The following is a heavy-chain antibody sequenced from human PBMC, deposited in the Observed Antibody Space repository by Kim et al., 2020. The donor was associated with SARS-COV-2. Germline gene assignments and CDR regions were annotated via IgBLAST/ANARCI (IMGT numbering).Heavy chain of an antibody. V-gene: IGHV3-74*01. J-gene: IGHJ6*01. D-gene: IGHD4-17*01. CDR3: ARALQAVTVTGYYYYCRDV. Sequence: GGSLRLSCAASGFTFSSYWMHWVRQAPGKGLVWVSRINSDGSSTSYADSVKGRFTISRDNAKNTLYLQMNSLGAEDTAGYYCARALQAVTVTGYYYYCRDVWGQGTTVTVSS. CDR1: GFTFSSYW. CDR2: INSDGSST.